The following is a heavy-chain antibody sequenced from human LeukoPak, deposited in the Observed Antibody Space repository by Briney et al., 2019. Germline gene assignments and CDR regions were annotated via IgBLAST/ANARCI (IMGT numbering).Heavy chain of an antibody. D-gene: IGHD2-2*01. CDR1: GYTFTSYG. V-gene: IGHV1-18*01. Sequence: ASVKVSCKASGYTFTSYGISWVRQAPGQGLEWMGWISAYDGNTSYAQKLQGRVTMTTDTSTSTAYMELRSLRSDDTAVYYCARGRIVVVPAAPREFYGMDVWGQGTTVTVSS. CDR2: ISAYDGNT. J-gene: IGHJ6*02. CDR3: ARGRIVVVPAAPREFYGMDV.